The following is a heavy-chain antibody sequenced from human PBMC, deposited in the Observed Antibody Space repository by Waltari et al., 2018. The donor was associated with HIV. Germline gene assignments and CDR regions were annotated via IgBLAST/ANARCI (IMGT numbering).Heavy chain of an antibody. V-gene: IGHV3-30-3*01. J-gene: IGHJ4*02. CDR2: ISYEGSSE. D-gene: IGHD4-17*01. Sequence: QEHLVEFGGAVVQPGSSLRLSCAASGFTLSSYNMIWVRQAPGKGLELVAGISYEGSSENDADFVKGRFPISRDNSENTLYLQMHSRRPEDTAVYYCARGGKYGDYQYYFDSWGQGTLVTVSP. CDR3: ARGGKYGDYQYYFDS. CDR1: GFTLSSYN.